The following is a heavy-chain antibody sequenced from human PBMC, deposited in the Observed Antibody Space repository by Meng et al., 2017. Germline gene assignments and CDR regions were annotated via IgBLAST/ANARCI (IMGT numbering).Heavy chain of an antibody. Sequence: VQLVEAEGGVVPPGRSLKLSLAGSGFNCSSYGMHWVRQALGKGREWVGRIKSKTDGGTTDYAAPVKGRFTISRDDSKNTLYLQMNSLKTEDTAVYYCTTDSLGYGYDYWGQGTLVTVSS. J-gene: IGHJ4*02. CDR3: TTDSLGYGYDY. V-gene: IGHV3-15*01. CDR1: GFNCSSYG. CDR2: IKSKTDGGTT. D-gene: IGHD5-18*01.